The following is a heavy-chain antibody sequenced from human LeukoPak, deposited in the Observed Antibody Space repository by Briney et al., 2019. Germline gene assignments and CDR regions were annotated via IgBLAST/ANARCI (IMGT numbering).Heavy chain of an antibody. D-gene: IGHD3-22*01. CDR2: IHHSGST. Sequence: SETLSLTCTVSGGSISSSSYYWGWVRQPPGKGLEWIGKIHHSGSTYYNPSLKSRVTISVDTSKNQFSLKLSSVTAADTAVYYCAKNYNDSSAYYSDYWGQGTLVTVSS. CDR1: GGSISSSSYY. CDR3: AKNYNDSSAYYSDY. V-gene: IGHV4-39*01. J-gene: IGHJ4*02.